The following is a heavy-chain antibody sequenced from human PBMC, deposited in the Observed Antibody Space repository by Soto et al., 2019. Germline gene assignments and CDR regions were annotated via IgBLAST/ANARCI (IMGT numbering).Heavy chain of an antibody. Sequence: QVQLVESGGGVVQPGTSLRLSCAAAGFIFRSYGVHWVRQAPGKGLEWVAVISHDGSNAYYADAVNGRFTISRDNAKNTVYLQMNSLRAEDTAVYYCAKQGTEVAGTDYFDYWGQGALVTVAS. D-gene: IGHD6-19*01. CDR1: GFIFRSYG. CDR3: AKQGTEVAGTDYFDY. J-gene: IGHJ4*02. V-gene: IGHV3-30*18. CDR2: ISHDGSNA.